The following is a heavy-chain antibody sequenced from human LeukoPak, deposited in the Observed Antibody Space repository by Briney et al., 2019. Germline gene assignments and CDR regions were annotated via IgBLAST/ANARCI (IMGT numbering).Heavy chain of an antibody. Sequence: GGSLRLSCAASGFTFSSYGMHWVRQAPGKGLEWVAVISYDGSNKYYADSAKGRFTISRDNSKNTLYLQMNSLRAEDTAVYYCAKDSGQWLANGMDVWGQGTTVTVSS. CDR1: GFTFSSYG. D-gene: IGHD6-19*01. CDR3: AKDSGQWLANGMDV. CDR2: ISYDGSNK. V-gene: IGHV3-30*18. J-gene: IGHJ6*02.